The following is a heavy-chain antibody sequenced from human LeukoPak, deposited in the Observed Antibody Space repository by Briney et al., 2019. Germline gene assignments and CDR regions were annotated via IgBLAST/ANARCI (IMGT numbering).Heavy chain of an antibody. CDR1: GFTFSSYG. J-gene: IGHJ4*02. D-gene: IGHD6-19*01. V-gene: IGHV3-23*01. CDR3: AKGGSSGWWYYFDY. CDR2: ISGSGGST. Sequence: GGSLRLSCAASGFTFSSYGMSWVRQAPGKGLEWVSAISGSGGSTYYADSVKGRFTISRDNSKNTLYLQMNSLRAEDTAVYYCAKGGSSGWWYYFDYWGQGTLVTVSS.